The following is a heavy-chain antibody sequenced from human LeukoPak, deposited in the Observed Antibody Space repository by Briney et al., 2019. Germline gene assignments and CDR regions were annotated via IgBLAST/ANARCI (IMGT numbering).Heavy chain of an antibody. CDR2: IYPGDSDT. CDR3: GPHADSYFLY. Sequence: GESLKISCKGSGYSFTSYWIGWVRQMPGKGLEWMGIIYPGDSDTRYNPSFQGQVTISADKSISTAYLQWSSLKASDTAMYYCGPHADSYFLYSAPATLLPVSS. J-gene: IGHJ4*02. CDR1: GYSFTSYW. V-gene: IGHV5-51*01.